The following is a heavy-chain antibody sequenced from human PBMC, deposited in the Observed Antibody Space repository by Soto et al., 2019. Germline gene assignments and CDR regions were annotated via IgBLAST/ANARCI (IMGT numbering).Heavy chain of an antibody. V-gene: IGHV3-48*02. CDR3: ASIFITGLHYYYYYGMDV. Sequence: EVQLVESGGGLVQPGGSLRLSCAASGFTFSSYSMNWVRQAPGKGLEWVSYISSSSSTIYYADSVKGRFTISRDNAKNSLYLQMNSLRDEDTAVYKCASIFITGLHYYYYYGMDVWGQGTTVTVSS. D-gene: IGHD1-20*01. J-gene: IGHJ6*02. CDR1: GFTFSSYS. CDR2: ISSSSSTI.